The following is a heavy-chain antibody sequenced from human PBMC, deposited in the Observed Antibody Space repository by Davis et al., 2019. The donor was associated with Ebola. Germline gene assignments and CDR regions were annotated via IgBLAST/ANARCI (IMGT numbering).Heavy chain of an antibody. J-gene: IGHJ4*02. V-gene: IGHV3-7*01. CDR1: GFTFSSYW. CDR2: IKQDGSEK. Sequence: LSLTCAASGFTFSSYWMSWVRQAPGKGLEWVANIKQDGSEKYYVDSVKGRFTISRDNAKNSLYLQMNSLRAEDTAVYYCARDEGDFWSGYYPYWGQGTLVTVSS. D-gene: IGHD3-3*01. CDR3: ARDEGDFWSGYYPY.